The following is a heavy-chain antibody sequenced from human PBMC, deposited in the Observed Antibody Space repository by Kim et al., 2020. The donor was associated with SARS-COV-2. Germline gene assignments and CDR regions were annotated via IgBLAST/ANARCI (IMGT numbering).Heavy chain of an antibody. CDR1: GYTFTGYY. D-gene: IGHD3-3*01. CDR2: INPNSGGT. V-gene: IGHV1-2*02. Sequence: ASVKVSCKASGYTFTGYYMHWVRQAPGQGLEWMGWINPNSGGTNYAQKFQGRVTMTRDTSISTAYMELSRLRSDDTAVYYCARGFRGHYDFWSGYRSYYYYMDVWGKGTTVTVSS. CDR3: ARGFRGHYDFWSGYRSYYYYMDV. J-gene: IGHJ6*03.